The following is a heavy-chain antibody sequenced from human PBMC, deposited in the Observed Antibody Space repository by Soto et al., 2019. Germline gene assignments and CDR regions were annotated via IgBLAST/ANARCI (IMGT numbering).Heavy chain of an antibody. J-gene: IGHJ4*02. CDR1: GFTVSNNY. CDR3: AAYGGGGGY. V-gene: IGHV3-53*01. CDR2: IYSGGYT. D-gene: IGHD2-21*01. Sequence: EVQLVESGGGLIQPGGSLRLSCAVSGFTVSNNYMSWVRQAPGKGLEGVSVIYSGGYTAYGDSVKGRFTISRDNSKNTIFLQRNSLGADDAGVYFGAAYGGGGGYWGQGTLVTVSS.